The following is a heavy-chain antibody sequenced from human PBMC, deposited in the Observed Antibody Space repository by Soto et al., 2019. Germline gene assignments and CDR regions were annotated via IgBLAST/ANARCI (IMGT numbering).Heavy chain of an antibody. CDR3: ARRIAAAGQYYYYYGMDV. D-gene: IGHD6-13*01. V-gene: IGHV5-51*01. J-gene: IGHJ6*02. CDR1: GYSFTSYW. Sequence: LKISCKGSGYSFTSYWIGWVRQMPGKGLEWMGIIYPGDSDTRYSPSFQGQVTISADKSISTAYLQWSSLKASDTAMYYCARRIAAAGQYYYYYGMDVWGQGTTVTVSS. CDR2: IYPGDSDT.